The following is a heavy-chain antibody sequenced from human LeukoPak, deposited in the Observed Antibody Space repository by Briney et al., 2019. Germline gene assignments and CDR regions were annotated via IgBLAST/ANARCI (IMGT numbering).Heavy chain of an antibody. V-gene: IGHV4-38-2*02. J-gene: IGHJ4*02. CDR2: IYHRGST. D-gene: IGHD3-22*01. Sequence: SETLSLTCTVSGYSVSSGYYRGWIRPPPGKGLEWIGSIYHRGSTYYNPSLKSRVTISVDTSKNQFSLKLNTVTAADTAVYYCARVKLTYYYDSSGYGDYWGQGNLVTVSS. CDR1: GYSVSSGYY. CDR3: ARVKLTYYYDSSGYGDY.